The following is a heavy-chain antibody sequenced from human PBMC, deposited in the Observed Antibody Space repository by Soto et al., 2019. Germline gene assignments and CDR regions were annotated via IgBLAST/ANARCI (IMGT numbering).Heavy chain of an antibody. J-gene: IGHJ4*02. Sequence: QVQLVQSGAEVKKPGSSVKVSCKTSGDIFSGYSISWVRQDPGQGLEWMGGIIPIFGTTNYAQRFHGRVTITGDKATSTVYMELYSLISEDAAVYHWARDLGSGYDRGDYWGQGTLVNVPS. CDR1: GDIFSGYS. CDR3: ARDLGSGYDRGDY. V-gene: IGHV1-69*14. D-gene: IGHD5-12*01. CDR2: IIPIFGTT.